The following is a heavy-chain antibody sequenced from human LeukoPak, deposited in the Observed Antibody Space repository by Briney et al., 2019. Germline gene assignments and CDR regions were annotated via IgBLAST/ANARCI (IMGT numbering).Heavy chain of an antibody. CDR2: INWSGVV. CDR1: DGPFREYK. Sequence: PSETLSLTCAIYDGPFREYKWSWIRQTPGKGPEWLGQINWSGVVDLNSSLKRRVTISLDTSKNEISLRLYSVTAADTAVYFCVRGPTDTFQDFDYWGQGTMVTVSS. V-gene: IGHV4-34*01. J-gene: IGHJ4*02. CDR3: VRGPTDTFQDFDY.